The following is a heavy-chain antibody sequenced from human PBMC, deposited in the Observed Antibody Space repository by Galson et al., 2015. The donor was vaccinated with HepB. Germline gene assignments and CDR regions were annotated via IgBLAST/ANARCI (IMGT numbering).Heavy chain of an antibody. Sequence: SVKVSCKASGYTFTGYYMHWVRQAPGQGLEWMGWINPNSGGTNYAQKFQGRVTMTRDTSISTAYMELSRLRSDDTAVYYCARGRGIVVVPAAIDWFDPWGQGTLVTVSS. V-gene: IGHV1-2*02. CDR1: GYTFTGYY. J-gene: IGHJ5*02. CDR3: ARGRGIVVVPAAIDWFDP. CDR2: INPNSGGT. D-gene: IGHD2-2*02.